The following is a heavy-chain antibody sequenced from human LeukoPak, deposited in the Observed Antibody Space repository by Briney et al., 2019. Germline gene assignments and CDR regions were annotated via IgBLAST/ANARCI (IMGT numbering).Heavy chain of an antibody. CDR2: ISHSGST. V-gene: IGHV4-30-2*03. D-gene: IGHD6-13*01. CDR3: ARRSQTAAGRGIDY. J-gene: IGHJ4*02. Sequence: PSETLSLTCAVSGGSISSGGYSWSWIRQPPGKGLEWIGYISHSGSTCYNPSLKSRVTISGDTSKNQFSLKLSSVTAADTAVFYCARRSQTAAGRGIDYWGQGTLVTVSS. CDR1: GGSISSGGYS.